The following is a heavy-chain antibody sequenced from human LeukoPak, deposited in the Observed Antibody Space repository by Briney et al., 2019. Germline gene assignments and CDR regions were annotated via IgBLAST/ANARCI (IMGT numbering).Heavy chain of an antibody. CDR3: AKDTRSDY. Sequence: GGSLRLSCVASGFPFSNAWMNWVRQAPGKGLEWVSAISGSGGSTYYADSVKGRFTISRDNSKNTLYLQMNSLRAEDTAVYYCAKDTRSDYWGQGTLVTVSS. CDR2: ISGSGGST. V-gene: IGHV3-23*01. J-gene: IGHJ4*02. CDR1: GFPFSNAW.